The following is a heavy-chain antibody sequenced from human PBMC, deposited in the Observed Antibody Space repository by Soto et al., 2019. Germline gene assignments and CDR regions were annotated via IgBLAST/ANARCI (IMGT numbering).Heavy chain of an antibody. CDR3: AKVNTVFGVYTLTHSGMDV. V-gene: IGHV3-23*01. Sequence: GGSLRLSCAASGFTLNICVMSWVRQAPGKGLEWVSAISASGSSTYYADSVRGRFTISRDNTRNTLHLHMDSLGAEDTAVYYCAKVNTVFGVYTLTHSGMDVWGPGTTVTVSS. D-gene: IGHD3-3*01. CDR2: ISASGSST. CDR1: GFTLNICV. J-gene: IGHJ6*02.